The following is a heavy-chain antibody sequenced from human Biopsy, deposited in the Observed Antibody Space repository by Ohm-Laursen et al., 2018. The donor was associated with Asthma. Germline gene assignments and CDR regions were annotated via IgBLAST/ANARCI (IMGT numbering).Heavy chain of an antibody. J-gene: IGHJ4*02. CDR3: TRATSTWSQSGPHYFDH. D-gene: IGHD6-13*01. CDR1: PGSINDYY. CDR2: VHSTGST. Sequence: PSETLSLSCTGSPGSINDYYWNWIRQFPGKGLEWIGYVHSTGSTRFNPSLKSRLTISVDTSVDQVSLKLTSVTAADTAVYYCTRATSTWSQSGPHYFDHGGQGTRVTVSS. V-gene: IGHV4-59*01.